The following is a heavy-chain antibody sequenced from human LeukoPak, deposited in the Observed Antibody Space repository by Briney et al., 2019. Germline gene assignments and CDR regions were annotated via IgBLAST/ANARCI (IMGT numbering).Heavy chain of an antibody. CDR2: IDRKNGDT. Sequence: ASVKVSCKSFGYTFADYNMHWVRQVPGQRLEWMGWIDRKNGDTKYAQKFQGRVPMTRDTSKSTAYMVLRGLTSDDTAIYYCARGDMYFQDSTYRSFDHWGQGTLVTVSS. J-gene: IGHJ4*02. D-gene: IGHD2/OR15-2a*01. CDR3: ARGDMYFQDSTYRSFDH. V-gene: IGHV1-2*02. CDR1: GYTFADYN.